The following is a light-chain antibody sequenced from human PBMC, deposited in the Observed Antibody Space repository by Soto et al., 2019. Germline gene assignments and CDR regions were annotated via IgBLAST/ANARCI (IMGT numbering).Light chain of an antibody. J-gene: IGKJ1*01. Sequence: DIQVTQSPSTLSASVGDAVTITCWASESIDNWLAWYQQKPGKAPKLLIFAASTLVRGVPSKFSGRGSGTEFTLTISSLQADDFATYYCQQYHTDWTFGQGTKVEIK. CDR3: QQYHTDWT. CDR2: AAS. CDR1: ESIDNW. V-gene: IGKV1-5*01.